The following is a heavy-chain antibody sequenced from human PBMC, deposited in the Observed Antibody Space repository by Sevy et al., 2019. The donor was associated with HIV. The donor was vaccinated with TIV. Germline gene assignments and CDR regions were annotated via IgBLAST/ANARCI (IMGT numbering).Heavy chain of an antibody. D-gene: IGHD2-21*01. V-gene: IGHV3-30-3*01. CDR1: GFTFSSYA. CDR2: ISYDGSNK. J-gene: IGHJ4*02. CDR3: AREVWWSTRVGKRERGDFDY. Sequence: GGSLRLSCAASGFTFSSYAMHWVRQAPGKGLEWVAVISYDGSNKYYADSVKGRFTIYRDNSKNTLYLQMNSLRAGDTATYYSAREVWWSTRVGKRERGDFDYWGQGTLVTVSS.